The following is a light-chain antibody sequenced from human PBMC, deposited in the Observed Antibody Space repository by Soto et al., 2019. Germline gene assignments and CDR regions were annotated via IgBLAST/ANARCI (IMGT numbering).Light chain of an antibody. CDR3: QQYYSTPWT. CDR2: WAS. J-gene: IGKJ1*01. V-gene: IGKV4-1*01. Sequence: DIVMTQSPDSLAVSLGERATINCKSSQSVLYSSNNKKYVAWYQQKQGQPPKLLIYWASTRESGVPDRFSGSGSGTDLPLTISSLKSEDVAVYCCQQYYSTPWTFGQGTKVEIK. CDR1: QSVLYSSNNKKY.